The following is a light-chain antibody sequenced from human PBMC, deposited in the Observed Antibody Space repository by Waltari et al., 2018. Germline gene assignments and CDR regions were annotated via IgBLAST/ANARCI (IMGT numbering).Light chain of an antibody. CDR1: NIGNKI. Sequence: SYVLTQPPSVSVSPGQTASISCDGNNIGNKIVHWYQQRPGQAPVLVVFDDSDRPSQNPGRFAGANSGTTATLCISRVEAADEADYHCQVWDSDSDHVVFGGGTRLTVL. V-gene: IGLV3-21*02. J-gene: IGLJ2*01. CDR3: QVWDSDSDHVV. CDR2: DDS.